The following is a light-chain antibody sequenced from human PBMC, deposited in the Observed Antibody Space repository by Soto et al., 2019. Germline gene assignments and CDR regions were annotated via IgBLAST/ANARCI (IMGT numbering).Light chain of an antibody. CDR3: YSYIPLSTGV. V-gene: IGLV2-11*01. CDR1: ASDVGYYNY. Sequence: QSALTQPRSVSGSPGQSVTISCTGTASDVGYYNYVSWYQQFPGKAPKLIIYDVSKRPSGVLDRFSGSKSGNTASLTISGLQAEDEAVYHCYSYIPLSTGVFGGGTKLTVL. CDR2: DVS. J-gene: IGLJ3*02.